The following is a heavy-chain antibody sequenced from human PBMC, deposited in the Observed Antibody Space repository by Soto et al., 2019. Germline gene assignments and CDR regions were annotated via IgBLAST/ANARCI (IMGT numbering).Heavy chain of an antibody. Sequence: PVGSLRLSCAASGFTVSSNYMSWVRQAPGKGLEWVSVIYSGGSTYYADSVKGRFTISRDNSKNTLYLQMNSLRAEDTAVYYCAREGGYCSSTSCYTTNYYHYYGMDVWGQGTTVTVSS. D-gene: IGHD2-2*02. CDR1: GFTVSSNY. V-gene: IGHV3-53*01. J-gene: IGHJ6*02. CDR3: AREGGYCSSTSCYTTNYYHYYGMDV. CDR2: IYSGGST.